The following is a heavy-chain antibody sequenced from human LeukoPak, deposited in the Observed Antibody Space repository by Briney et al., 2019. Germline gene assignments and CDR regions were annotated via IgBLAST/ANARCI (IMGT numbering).Heavy chain of an antibody. J-gene: IGHJ4*02. CDR1: GYTFTSYG. CDR2: ISAYNGNT. CDR3: ARGSAGSLAAAHSLFHY. D-gene: IGHD6-13*01. Sequence: ASVKVSCKASGYTFTSYGISWVRQAPGQGLEWMGWISAYNGNTNYAQKLQGRVTMTTDTSTSTAYMELRSLRSDDTAVYYCARGSAGSLAAAHSLFHYWGQGTLATVSS. V-gene: IGHV1-18*01.